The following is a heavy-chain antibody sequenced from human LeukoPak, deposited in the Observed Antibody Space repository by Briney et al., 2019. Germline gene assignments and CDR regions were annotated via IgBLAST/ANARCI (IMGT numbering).Heavy chain of an antibody. CDR3: ARQLEQPGNYYYGMDV. CDR1: GGSISSYY. D-gene: IGHD1/OR15-1a*01. CDR2: IYYSGST. Sequence: SETLSLTCTVSGGSISSYYWSWIRQPPGKGLEWIGYIYYSGSTNYNPSLKSRVTISVDTSKNQFSLKLSSVTAADTAVYYCARQLEQPGNYYYGMDVWGQGTTVTVSS. J-gene: IGHJ6*02. V-gene: IGHV4-59*01.